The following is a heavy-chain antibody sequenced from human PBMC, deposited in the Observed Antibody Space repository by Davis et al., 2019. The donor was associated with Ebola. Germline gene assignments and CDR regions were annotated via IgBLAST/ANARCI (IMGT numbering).Heavy chain of an antibody. V-gene: IGHV4-59*11. D-gene: IGHD5/OR15-5a*01. CDR1: GGSLSSPF. CDR2: IHSSGNT. Sequence: PSETLSLTCLVSGGSLSSPFWTWIRQSPGKGLEWIGYIHSSGNTNYNPSFKSRVTVSLDASKSQSSLKLSSVTAGDTAVYYCARGRHLSVSPFAYWGQGILVTVSP. J-gene: IGHJ4*02. CDR3: ARGRHLSVSPFAY.